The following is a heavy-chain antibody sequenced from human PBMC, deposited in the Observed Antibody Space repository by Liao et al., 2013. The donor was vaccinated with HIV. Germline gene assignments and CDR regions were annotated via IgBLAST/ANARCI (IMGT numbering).Heavy chain of an antibody. J-gene: IGHJ4*02. D-gene: IGHD3-10*01. CDR1: GGSLSDYY. Sequence: QVQLQQWGAGLLKPSETLSLTCAVYGGSLSDYYWTWIRQSPGTGLQWVAEINHRGSGRYNPSLKSRATISLDTSKNQFSLQLRSVTAADTAVYYCAREGPYGSGTSNNPFRYFDNWGLGTLVTVSS. CDR3: AREGPYGSGTSNNPFRYFDN. V-gene: IGHV4-34*01. CDR2: INHRGSG.